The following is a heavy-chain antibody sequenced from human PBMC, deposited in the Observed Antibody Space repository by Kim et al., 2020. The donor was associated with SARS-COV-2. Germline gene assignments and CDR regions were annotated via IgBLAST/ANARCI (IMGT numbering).Heavy chain of an antibody. J-gene: IGHJ4*02. D-gene: IGHD3-22*01. V-gene: IGHV3-15*01. Sequence: SKMDGETTYYAAPVKGRFNVSRDDSKNTLYLQMNSLKIEDTGVYYCYESWNWGQGTRVTVSS. CDR3: YESWN. CDR2: SKMDGETT.